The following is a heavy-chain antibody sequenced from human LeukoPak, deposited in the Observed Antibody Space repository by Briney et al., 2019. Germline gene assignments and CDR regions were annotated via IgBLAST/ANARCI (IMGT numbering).Heavy chain of an antibody. CDR3: ARAAAVAGLSDY. D-gene: IGHD6-19*01. CDR2: ISSTGSYT. V-gene: IGHV3-11*05. J-gene: IGHJ4*02. Sequence: GGSLRLSCAASGFSFSDYYMSWIRQAPGKGLEWVSHISSTGSYTDYADSVKGRFTISRDNAKNSLYLQMNSLRAEDTAVYYCARAAAVAGLSDYWGQGTLVTASS. CDR1: GFSFSDYY.